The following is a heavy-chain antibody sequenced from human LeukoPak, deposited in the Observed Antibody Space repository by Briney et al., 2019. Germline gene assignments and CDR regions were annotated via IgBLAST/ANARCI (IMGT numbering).Heavy chain of an antibody. Sequence: SETLSLTCAVYGGSFSGYYWSWIRQPPGKGLEWIGEINHSGSTSYNPSLKSRVTISVDTSKNQFSLKLSSVTAADTAVYYCARLIAAYGMDVWGQGTTVTVSS. V-gene: IGHV4-34*01. D-gene: IGHD6-13*01. CDR3: ARLIAAYGMDV. CDR2: INHSGST. CDR1: GGSFSGYY. J-gene: IGHJ6*02.